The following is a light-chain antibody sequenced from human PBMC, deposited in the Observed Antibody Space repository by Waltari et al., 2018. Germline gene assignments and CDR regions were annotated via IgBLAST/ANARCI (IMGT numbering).Light chain of an antibody. V-gene: IGKV2-30*02. CDR1: QSLVHSDGNTY. J-gene: IGKJ1*01. CDR3: MQGTHWPPMT. Sequence: DVVMTQSPLSLPVTLGQPASISCRSSQSLVHSDGNTYLNWFQQRPGQSQRRLIYKVSNRDSGVPDRCSGSGSGTDFTLKISRVEAEDVGVYYCMQGTHWPPMTFGQGTKVEIK. CDR2: KVS.